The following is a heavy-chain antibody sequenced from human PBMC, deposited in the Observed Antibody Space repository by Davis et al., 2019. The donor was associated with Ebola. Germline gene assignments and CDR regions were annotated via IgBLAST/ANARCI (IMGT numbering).Heavy chain of an antibody. Sequence: PGGSLRLSCAASGFTFSSYGMHWVRQAPGKGLEWVAVISYDGSNKYYADSVKGRFTISRDNAKNSLYLQMNSLRVEDTAVYYCVRESRVRYGDIWGRGTVVTVSS. CDR3: VRESRVRYGDI. CDR1: GFTFSSYG. D-gene: IGHD1-14*01. CDR2: ISYDGSNK. V-gene: IGHV3-30*03. J-gene: IGHJ3*02.